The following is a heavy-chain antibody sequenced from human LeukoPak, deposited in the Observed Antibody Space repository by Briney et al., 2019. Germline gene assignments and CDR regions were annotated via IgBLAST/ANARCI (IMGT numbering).Heavy chain of an antibody. Sequence: SETLSLTCAVSGGSISNSNWWSWVRQPPGKGLEWIGEIYHSGSTNYNPSLKSRVTISVDKSKNQFSLKLSSVPAADTAVYYCARVLRGGLEYFDYWGQGTLVTVSS. V-gene: IGHV4-4*02. CDR3: ARVLRGGLEYFDY. CDR2: IYHSGST. D-gene: IGHD3/OR15-3a*01. J-gene: IGHJ4*02. CDR1: GGSISNSNW.